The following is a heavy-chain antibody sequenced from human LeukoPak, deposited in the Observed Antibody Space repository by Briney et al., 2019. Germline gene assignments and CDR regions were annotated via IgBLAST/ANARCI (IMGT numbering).Heavy chain of an antibody. Sequence: PEASVKVSCKASGYTFTGYYMHWVRQAPGQGLEWMGWINPNSGGTNYAQKFQGRVTMTRDTSISTAYMELSRLRSDDTAVYYCARVGYGGPSLGYYYYMDVWGKGTTVTVSS. J-gene: IGHJ6*03. CDR3: ARVGYGGPSLGYYYYMDV. D-gene: IGHD4-23*01. CDR2: INPNSGGT. CDR1: GYTFTGYY. V-gene: IGHV1-2*02.